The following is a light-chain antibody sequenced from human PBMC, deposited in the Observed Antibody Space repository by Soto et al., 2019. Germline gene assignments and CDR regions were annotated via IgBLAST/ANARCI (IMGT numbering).Light chain of an antibody. Sequence: ALTQPASVSGSPGQSITIFCTGTSSDIGRYNYVSWYQQYPGKAPNLMIYEVSNRPSGVSNRFSGSKSGNTASLTISGLQAEDEADYYCNSYSSSSTLYVFGTGTKLTVL. CDR3: NSYSSSSTLYV. V-gene: IGLV2-14*01. CDR1: SSDIGRYNY. CDR2: EVS. J-gene: IGLJ1*01.